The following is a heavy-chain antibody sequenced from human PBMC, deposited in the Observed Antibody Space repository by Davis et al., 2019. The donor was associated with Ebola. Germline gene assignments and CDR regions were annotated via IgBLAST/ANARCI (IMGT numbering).Heavy chain of an antibody. D-gene: IGHD1-26*01. CDR2: ISYDGSNK. J-gene: IGHJ4*02. Sequence: PGGSLRLSCAASGFTFSSYGMHWVRQAPGKGLEWVAVISYDGSNKYYADSVKGRFTISRDNSKNTLYLQMNSLRAEDTAVYYCAKEGYSGELLTIIGLFDYWGQGTLVTVSS. CDR1: GFTFSSYG. CDR3: AKEGYSGELLTIIGLFDY. V-gene: IGHV3-30*18.